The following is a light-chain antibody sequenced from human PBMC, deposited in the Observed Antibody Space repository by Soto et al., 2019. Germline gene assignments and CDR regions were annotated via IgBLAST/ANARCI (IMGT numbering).Light chain of an antibody. CDR3: RQYGTSPWT. V-gene: IGKV3-20*01. J-gene: IGKJ1*01. CDR1: QSVSSSF. CDR2: GVS. Sequence: EIVLTQSPGTLSLSPGERATLSCRASQSVSSSFLAWYQRKPGQAPRLLIYGVSSRATGIPDRFSGSGSGTDFTLTISRLEPEDFAVYYCRQYGTSPWTFGQGTKVEIK.